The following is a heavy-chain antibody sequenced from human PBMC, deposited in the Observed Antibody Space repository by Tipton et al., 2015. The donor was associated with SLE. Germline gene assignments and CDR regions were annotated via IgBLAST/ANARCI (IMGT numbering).Heavy chain of an antibody. V-gene: IGHV4-59*05. J-gene: IGHJ3*02. CDR1: GGSISSYY. CDR3: ARSPIVVVTAGDAFDI. CDR2: FYYSGST. D-gene: IGHD2-21*02. Sequence: LRLSCTVSGGSISSYYWSWIRQPPGKGLEWIGSFYYSGSTYYNPSLKSRVTISVDTSKDQFSLKLTSVTAADTAVYYCARSPIVVVTAGDAFDIWGQGTMVTVSS.